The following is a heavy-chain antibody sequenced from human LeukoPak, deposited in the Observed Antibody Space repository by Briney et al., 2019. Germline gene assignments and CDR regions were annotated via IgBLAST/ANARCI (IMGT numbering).Heavy chain of an antibody. J-gene: IGHJ4*02. CDR2: ISSSSSYT. D-gene: IGHD5-24*01. V-gene: IGHV3-21*01. CDR1: GFTFSSYS. Sequence: GGSLRLSCAASGFTFSSYSMNWVRQAPGKGLEWVSSISSSSSYTYYADSVKGRFTISRDNAKNSLYLQMNSLRAEDTAVYYCAIGNVVGRDGYNSFFDYWGQGTLVTVSS. CDR3: AIGNVVGRDGYNSFFDY.